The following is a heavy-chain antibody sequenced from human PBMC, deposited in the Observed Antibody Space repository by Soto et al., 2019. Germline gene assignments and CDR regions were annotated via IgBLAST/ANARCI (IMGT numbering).Heavy chain of an antibody. J-gene: IGHJ4*02. D-gene: IGHD1-26*01. CDR3: ATSYRGSGSYSLDY. CDR2: INHSGST. V-gene: IGHV4-34*01. CDR1: GASFTGYY. Sequence: SETLSLTCAVYGASFTGYYWGWIRQPPGKGLEWIGEINHSGSTNYNPSLKSRVTISVDTSKNQYSLKLSSVTAADTAVYYCATSYRGSGSYSLDYWGQGTLVTVSS.